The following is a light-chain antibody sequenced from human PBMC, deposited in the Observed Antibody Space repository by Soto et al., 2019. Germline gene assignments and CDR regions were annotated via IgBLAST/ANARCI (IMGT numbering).Light chain of an antibody. Sequence: DIQLTQSPSFLSASVGDRVTITCRASQGIRSFLAWYQQKPGKAPKLLIYAASTLQSGVPSRFSGSGSGTEFALTIGSLQPEDFATYYCQQLNSYPRTFGQGTKVEIK. CDR2: AAS. J-gene: IGKJ1*01. CDR1: QGIRSF. V-gene: IGKV1-9*01. CDR3: QQLNSYPRT.